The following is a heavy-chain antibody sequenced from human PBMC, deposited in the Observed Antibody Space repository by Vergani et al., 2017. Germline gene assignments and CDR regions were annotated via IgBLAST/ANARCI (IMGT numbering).Heavy chain of an antibody. D-gene: IGHD1-1*01. CDR1: GYTFTSYY. CDR3: ARTTGANEDYYYMDV. Sequence: QVQLVQSGAEVKKPGASVKVSCKASGYTFTSYYMHWVRQAPGQGLEWMGIINPSGGSTSYAQKFQGRVTKTTDTSTSTAYMELRSLRSDDTAVYYCARTTGANEDYYYMDVWGKGTTVTVSS. J-gene: IGHJ6*03. CDR2: INPSGGST. V-gene: IGHV1-46*01.